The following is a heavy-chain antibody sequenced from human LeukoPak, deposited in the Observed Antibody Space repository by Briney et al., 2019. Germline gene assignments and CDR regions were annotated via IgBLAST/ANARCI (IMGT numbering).Heavy chain of an antibody. V-gene: IGHV1-46*01. J-gene: IGHJ6*02. D-gene: IGHD3-10*01. CDR1: GYTFTSYY. CDR3: ARDFPLRTGSRYGMDV. Sequence: GESLKISCKGSGYTFTSYYMHWVRQAPGQGLEWMGIINPSGGSTSYAQKFQGRVTMTRDTSTSTVYMELSSLRSEDTAVYYCARDFPLRTGSRYGMDVWGQGTTVTVSS. CDR2: INPSGGST.